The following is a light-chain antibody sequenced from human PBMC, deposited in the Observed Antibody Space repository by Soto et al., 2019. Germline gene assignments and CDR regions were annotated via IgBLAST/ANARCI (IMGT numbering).Light chain of an antibody. CDR3: QSYHTSLSASV. CDR2: DNT. Sequence: QSVLTQPPSVSGAPGQRVTISCTGSRSNIGAGYAVHWYQQLPGTAPKLLIYDNTNRPSGVPDRFSASESGTSASLAITGLQSEDEADYYCQSYHTSLSASVFGGGNKVTVL. V-gene: IGLV1-40*01. CDR1: RSNIGAGYA. J-gene: IGLJ2*01.